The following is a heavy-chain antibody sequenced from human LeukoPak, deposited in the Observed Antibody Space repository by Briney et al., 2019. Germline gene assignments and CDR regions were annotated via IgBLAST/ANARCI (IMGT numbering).Heavy chain of an antibody. J-gene: IGHJ6*03. CDR3: AKDRGMQFPYYKNV. D-gene: IGHD1-14*01. Sequence: LPGGSLRLSCAASGFTFNNYAMTWIRQAPGQGLEWVSIITGSGGNTYYADSVKGRFIISRDNSKNTLYLQMNSLRVEDTAIYYCAKDRGMQFPYYKNVWGKGTRVTVSS. CDR1: GFTFNNYA. CDR2: ITGSGGNT. V-gene: IGHV3-23*01.